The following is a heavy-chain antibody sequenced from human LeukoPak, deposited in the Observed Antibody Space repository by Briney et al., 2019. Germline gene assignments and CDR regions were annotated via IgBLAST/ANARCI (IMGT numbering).Heavy chain of an antibody. CDR1: GFTFSSYW. D-gene: IGHD5-18*01. CDR3: ARVDTAMGWAFDI. CDR2: INSDGRST. V-gene: IGHV3-74*01. J-gene: IGHJ3*02. Sequence: GGSLRLSCAASGFTFSSYWMHWVRQAPGKGLVWVSRINSDGRSTSYADSVKGRFTISRDNAKNTSYLQMNSLRAEDTAVYYCARVDTAMGWAFDIWGQGTMVTVSS.